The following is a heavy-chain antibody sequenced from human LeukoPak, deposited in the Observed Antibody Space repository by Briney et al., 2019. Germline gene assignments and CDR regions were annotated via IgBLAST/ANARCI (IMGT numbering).Heavy chain of an antibody. D-gene: IGHD3-22*01. CDR2: IYYSGST. V-gene: IGHV4-59*01. CDR1: GGSISSYY. CDR3: ARAPTMIVVGNWFDP. Sequence: PSETLSLTCTASGGSISSYYWSWIRQPPGKGLEWIGYIYYSGSTNYNPSLKSRVTISVDTSKNQFSLKLSSVTAADTAVYYCARAPTMIVVGNWFDPWGQGTLVTVSS. J-gene: IGHJ5*02.